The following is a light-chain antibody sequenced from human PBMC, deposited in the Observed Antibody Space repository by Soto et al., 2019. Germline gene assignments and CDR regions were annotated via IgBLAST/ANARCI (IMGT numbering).Light chain of an antibody. CDR3: SSYTSSSKKVV. J-gene: IGLJ2*01. Sequence: QSVLTQPASVSGSPGQSITISCTGTSSDVGGYNYVSWYQQHPGKAPKLMIYDVSNRPSGVSNRFSGSKSGNTASLTISGLQAEDEADYYCSSYTSSSKKVVFGGGTKPPS. V-gene: IGLV2-14*01. CDR2: DVS. CDR1: SSDVGGYNY.